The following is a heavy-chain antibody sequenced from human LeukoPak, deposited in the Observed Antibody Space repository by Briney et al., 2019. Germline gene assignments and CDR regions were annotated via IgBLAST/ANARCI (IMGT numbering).Heavy chain of an antibody. V-gene: IGHV1-8*02. J-gene: IGHJ5*02. CDR3: ARTPSKRYCSSTSCYPNHNWFDP. CDR2: MNPNSGNT. CDR1: GYTFTSYG. Sequence: ASVKVSCKASGYTFTSYGASWVRQAPGQGLGWMGWMNPNSGNTGYAQKFQGRVTMTRNTSISTAYMELSSLRSEDTAVYYCARTPSKRYCSSTSCYPNHNWFDPWGQGTLVTVSS. D-gene: IGHD2-2*01.